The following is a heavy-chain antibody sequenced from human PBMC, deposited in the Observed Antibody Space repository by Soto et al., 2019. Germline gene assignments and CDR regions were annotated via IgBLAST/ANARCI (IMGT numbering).Heavy chain of an antibody. V-gene: IGHV1-69*13. CDR3: ARGTFKYYYGSGSPFDY. D-gene: IGHD3-10*01. Sequence: SVKVSCKASGGTFSSYAISWVRQAPGQGLEWMGGIIPIFGTANYAQKFQGRVTITADESTSTAYMELSSLRSEDTAVYYCARGTFKYYYGSGSPFDYWGQGTLVTVSS. CDR1: GGTFSSYA. CDR2: IIPIFGTA. J-gene: IGHJ4*02.